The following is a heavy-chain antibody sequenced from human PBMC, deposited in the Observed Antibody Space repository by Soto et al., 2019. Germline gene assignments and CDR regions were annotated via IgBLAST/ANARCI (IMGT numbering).Heavy chain of an antibody. Sequence: GGSLRLSCAASGFTFSSYGMHWVRQAPGKGLEWVAVIWYDGSNKYYADSVKGRFTISRDNSKNTLYLQMNSLRAEDTAVYYCARSSSSEAGGFDSWGQGTRVTVSA. CDR1: GFTFSSYG. CDR3: ARSSSSEAGGFDS. J-gene: IGHJ4*02. V-gene: IGHV3-33*01. D-gene: IGHD6-6*01. CDR2: IWYDGSNK.